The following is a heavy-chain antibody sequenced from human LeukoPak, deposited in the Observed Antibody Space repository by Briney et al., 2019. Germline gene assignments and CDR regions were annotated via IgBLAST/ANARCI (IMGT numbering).Heavy chain of an antibody. CDR3: ARDSPNCSKGAIDI. V-gene: IGHV3-74*01. CDR1: GFTFSSHG. Sequence: PGGSLRLSCAASGFTFSSHGMHWVRQAPGKGLVWVAHVSTDGTSTSSVDSVKGRFIISRDNAKNTLYLQMNSLRAEDTAVYYCARDSPNCSKGAIDIWGQGTMVTVSS. CDR2: VSTDGTST. J-gene: IGHJ3*02. D-gene: IGHD2-21*02.